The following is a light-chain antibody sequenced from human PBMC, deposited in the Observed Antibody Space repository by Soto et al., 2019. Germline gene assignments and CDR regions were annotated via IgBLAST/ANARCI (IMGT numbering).Light chain of an antibody. V-gene: IGKV1-39*01. CDR2: AAS. J-gene: IGKJ2*01. CDR1: QSISSY. CDR3: QQRYSTPPYT. Sequence: DIQMTQSPSSLSASVGDRVTITCRASQSISSYLNWYQQKPGKAPKLLLYAASILQSGVPSRFSGSGSGTDFTLTISSLQPEDFATYYCQQRYSTPPYTFGQGTKLEIK.